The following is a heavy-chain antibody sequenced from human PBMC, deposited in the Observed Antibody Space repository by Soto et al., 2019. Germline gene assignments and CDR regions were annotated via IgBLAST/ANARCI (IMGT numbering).Heavy chain of an antibody. CDR1: GYTFTGYY. J-gene: IGHJ3*02. CDR2: INPNSGGT. CDR3: AREGGSYDSGGYLTRGAFDI. Sequence: ASVKVSCKASGYTFTGYYMHWVRQAPGQGLEWMGWINPNSGGTNYAQKFQGRVTMTRDTSISTAYMELSRLRSDDTAVYYCAREGGSYDSGGYLTRGAFDIWGQGTMVTVSS. D-gene: IGHD3-22*01. V-gene: IGHV1-2*02.